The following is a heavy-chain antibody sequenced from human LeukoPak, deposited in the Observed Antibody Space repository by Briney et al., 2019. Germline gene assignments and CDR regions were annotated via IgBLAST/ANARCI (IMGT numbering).Heavy chain of an antibody. CDR3: AKTAKYCSGGSCYFTDAFDI. CDR2: ISGSGGST. V-gene: IGHV3-23*01. CDR1: GFNFNSYW. Sequence: GGSLRLSCTASGFNFNSYWMSWVRQAPGKGLEWVSAISGSGGSTYYADSVKGRFTISRDNSKNTLYLQMNSLRAEDTAVYYCAKTAKYCSGGSCYFTDAFDIWGQGTMVTVSS. J-gene: IGHJ3*02. D-gene: IGHD2-15*01.